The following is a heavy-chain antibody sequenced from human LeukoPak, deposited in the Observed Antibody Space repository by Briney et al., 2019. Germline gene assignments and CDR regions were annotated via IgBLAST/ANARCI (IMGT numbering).Heavy chain of an antibody. V-gene: IGHV3-7*01. CDR3: ARAGVFSYGYFDY. D-gene: IGHD5-18*01. CDR1: GFTFSSYW. Sequence: GGSLRLSCAASGFTFSSYWMSWVRQAPGKGLEWVANIKQDGSEKYYVDSVKGRFTISRDNAKNSLYLQMNSLRAGDTAVYYCARAGVFSYGYFDYWGQGTLVTVSS. CDR2: IKQDGSEK. J-gene: IGHJ4*02.